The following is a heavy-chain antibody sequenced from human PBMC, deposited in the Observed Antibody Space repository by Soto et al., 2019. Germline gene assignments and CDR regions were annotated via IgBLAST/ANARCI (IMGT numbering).Heavy chain of an antibody. CDR2: INPNSGGT. CDR3: ARGGSSSLDY. CDR1: GYTFTGYY. D-gene: IGHD6-6*01. Sequence: QVQLVQSGAEVKKPGASVKVSCKGSGYTFTGYYMHWVRQAPGQGPEWMGWINPNSGGTTYAQKFQGRVTVTRDTSISTAYMELSSLRSDDTAVYYCARGGSSSLDYWGQGTLVTVSS. V-gene: IGHV1-2*02. J-gene: IGHJ4*02.